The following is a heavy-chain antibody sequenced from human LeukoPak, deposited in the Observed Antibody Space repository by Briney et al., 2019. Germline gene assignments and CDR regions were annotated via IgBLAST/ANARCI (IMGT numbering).Heavy chain of an antibody. CDR1: GFAVSSNY. V-gene: IGHV3-53*01. J-gene: IGHJ4*02. CDR3: ARVRSYSSGDYDY. CDR2: IYSGGST. Sequence: GGSLRLSCAASGFAVSSNYMSWVRQAPGKGLEWVSGIYSGGSTYYADSVKGRFTISRGNSKNTLYLQMNSLRAEDTAVYYCARVRSYSSGDYDYWGQGTLVTVSS. D-gene: IGHD6-19*01.